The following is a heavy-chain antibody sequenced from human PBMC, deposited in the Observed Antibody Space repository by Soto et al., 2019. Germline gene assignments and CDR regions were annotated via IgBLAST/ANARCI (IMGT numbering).Heavy chain of an antibody. CDR2: IYYSGST. CDR1: GGSISSYY. D-gene: IGHD6-19*01. J-gene: IGHJ6*02. CDR3: ARVPLRPGSGWGSRAYYYYGMDV. V-gene: IGHV4-59*01. Sequence: QVQLQESGPGLVKPSETLSLTCTVSGGSISSYYWSWIRQPPGKGLEWIGYIYYSGSTNYNPSLKSRVTISVDTSKNQFSLKLSSVTAADTAVYYCARVPLRPGSGWGSRAYYYYGMDVWGQGTTVTVSS.